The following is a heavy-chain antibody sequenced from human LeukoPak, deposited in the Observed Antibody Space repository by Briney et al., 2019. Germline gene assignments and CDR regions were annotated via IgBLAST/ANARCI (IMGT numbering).Heavy chain of an antibody. CDR1: GYTFTDYY. CDR3: ARVFGYYDLDY. Sequence: GASVKVSCKASGYTFTDYYMHWVRQAPGQGLEWMGWINPNSGGTNYAQKFQGRVTMTRDTSTSTAYMELRSLRSDDTAVYYCARVFGYYDLDYWGQGTLVTVSS. CDR2: INPNSGGT. D-gene: IGHD3-22*01. V-gene: IGHV1-2*02. J-gene: IGHJ4*02.